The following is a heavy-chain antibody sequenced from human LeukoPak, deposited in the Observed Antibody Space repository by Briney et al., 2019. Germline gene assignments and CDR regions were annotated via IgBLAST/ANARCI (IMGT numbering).Heavy chain of an antibody. Sequence: SETLSPTCTVSGGSISSYYWSWIRQPPGKGLEWIGYIYYSGSTNYNPSLKSRVTISVDTSKNQFSLKLSSVTAADTAVYFCARRAVAGTRTGPTYYFDYWGQGTLVPVSS. D-gene: IGHD6-19*01. CDR3: ARRAVAGTRTGPTYYFDY. V-gene: IGHV4-59*08. CDR2: IYYSGST. CDR1: GGSISSYY. J-gene: IGHJ4*02.